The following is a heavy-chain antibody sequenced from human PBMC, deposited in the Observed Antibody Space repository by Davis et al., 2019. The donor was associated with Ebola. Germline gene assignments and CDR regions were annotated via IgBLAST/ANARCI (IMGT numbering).Heavy chain of an antibody. CDR1: GGSISSYY. J-gene: IGHJ6*02. D-gene: IGHD2-2*01. CDR3: ARGGSMGYGMDV. CDR2: IYYSGIT. V-gene: IGHV4-59*12. Sequence: SETLSLTCTVSGGSISSYYWSWIRQPPGKGLEWIGYIYYSGITNYNPSLKSRVTISVDTSKNQFSLKLSSVTAADTAVYYCARGGSMGYGMDVWGQGTTVTVSS.